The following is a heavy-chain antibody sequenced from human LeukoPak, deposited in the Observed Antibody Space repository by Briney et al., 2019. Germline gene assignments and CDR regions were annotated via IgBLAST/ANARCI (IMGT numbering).Heavy chain of an antibody. Sequence: GGSLRLSCAASGFTFSSYWMSWVRQAPGKGLVWVSSISASASSTYYADSVKGRFTISRDNAKNSLYLQMNSLRAEDTAVYYCARTPWARSWYYSVAFDIWGQGTMVTVSS. CDR2: ISASASST. CDR3: ARTPWARSWYYSVAFDI. J-gene: IGHJ3*02. D-gene: IGHD6-13*01. V-gene: IGHV3-21*01. CDR1: GFTFSSYW.